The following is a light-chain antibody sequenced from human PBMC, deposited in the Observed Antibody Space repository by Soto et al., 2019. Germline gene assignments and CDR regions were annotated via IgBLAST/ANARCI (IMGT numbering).Light chain of an antibody. V-gene: IGKV3-11*01. CDR3: QQRSNWPRT. CDR2: DAS. CDR1: QSVTSN. J-gene: IGKJ1*01. Sequence: EIVLIQSPATLSLSPGERATLSCRASQSVTSNLAWYQQNPGQAPRLLIFDASKRATGIPARFSGSGSGADFTLTISSLEPEDFAVYYCQQRSNWPRTFGQGTKVDI.